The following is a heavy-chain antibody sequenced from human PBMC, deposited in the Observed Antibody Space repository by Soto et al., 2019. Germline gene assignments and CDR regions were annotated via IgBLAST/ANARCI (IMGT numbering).Heavy chain of an antibody. J-gene: IGHJ4*02. CDR2: ILYSGSP. D-gene: IGHD1-26*01. CDR1: GGSVSSGSYY. Sequence: SETLSLTCSVSGGSVSSGSYYWSWIRQPPGKGLEWVGYILYSGSPNCNPSLKSRVTMSLDTSENQFSLKLSSVTTADKAVYYCVKGGHRLGAYRYFDYWGQGTSVTVSS. CDR3: VKGGHRLGAYRYFDY. V-gene: IGHV4-61*01.